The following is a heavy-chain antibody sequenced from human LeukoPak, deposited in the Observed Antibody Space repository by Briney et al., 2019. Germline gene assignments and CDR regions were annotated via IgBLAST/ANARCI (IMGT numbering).Heavy chain of an antibody. V-gene: IGHV1-2*02. CDR3: TRGWLQTRFDY. CDR2: INPNSGGT. D-gene: IGHD5-24*01. J-gene: IGHJ4*02. Sequence: ASVKVSCKASGYTFIGHYIHWVRQAPGQGPEWMGWINPNSGGTNCAQKFQDRVTMTRDTSISTAYIELSSLRSDDTAVYYYTRGWLQTRFDYWGQGTLVTVSS. CDR1: GYTFIGHY.